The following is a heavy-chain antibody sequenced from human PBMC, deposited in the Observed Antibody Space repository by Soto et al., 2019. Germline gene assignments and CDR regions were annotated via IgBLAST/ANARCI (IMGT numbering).Heavy chain of an antibody. D-gene: IGHD3-3*01. CDR2: IYYSGST. V-gene: IGHV4-59*01. J-gene: IGHJ6*02. Sequence: SETLSLTCTVSGGSISSYYWSWIRQPPGKGLEWIGYIYYSGSTNYNPSLKSRVTISVDTSKNQFSLKLSSVTAADTAVYYCARAAGVVSSYYYSYGMDVWGQGTTVTVSS. CDR3: ARAAGVVSSYYYSYGMDV. CDR1: GGSISSYY.